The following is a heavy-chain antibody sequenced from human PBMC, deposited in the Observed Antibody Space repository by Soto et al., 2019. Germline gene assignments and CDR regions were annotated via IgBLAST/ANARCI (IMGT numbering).Heavy chain of an antibody. J-gene: IGHJ5*02. D-gene: IGHD3-16*01. CDR1: GYSFTNND. CDR3: APMETFGSLNWFDT. V-gene: IGHV1-8*01. CDR2: MNPGSGDT. Sequence: GASVKVSCKASGYSFTNNDVSWVRQATGQGLEWMGWMNPGSGDTGYAQKFQGRVTMTRDISIATACMELSSLRSDDTAIYYCAPMETFGSLNWFDTWGPGTLVTVSS.